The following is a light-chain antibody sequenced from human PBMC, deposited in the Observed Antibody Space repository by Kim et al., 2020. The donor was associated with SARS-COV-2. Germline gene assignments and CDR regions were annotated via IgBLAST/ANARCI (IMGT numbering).Light chain of an antibody. J-gene: IGLJ6*01. V-gene: IGLV1-44*01. CDR3: ATWDDTLNGGGV. Sequence: QRVVISCSGSNFNIGRNTVTWYQQVPARATERLIYNTSERPSGVPDRCFGSKSGNSASLAISGLQSEDEADYYCATWDDTLNGGGVFGGGTKVTVL. CDR2: NTS. CDR1: NFNIGRNT.